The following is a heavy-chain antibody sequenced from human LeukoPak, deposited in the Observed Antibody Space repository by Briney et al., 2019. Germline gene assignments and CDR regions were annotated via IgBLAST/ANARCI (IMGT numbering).Heavy chain of an antibody. D-gene: IGHD1-1*01. J-gene: IGHJ4*02. Sequence: ASVKVSCKASQYTFTDYAVHWVRQAPGQRLEWMGWIDAGNGKTKYSQSFQGRVTIIRDASATTAYMELSSLTSEDTAVYYSARGRWTDVARRTYYFDYWGQGTLVSVSS. CDR2: IDAGNGKT. CDR3: ARGRWTDVARRTYYFDY. V-gene: IGHV1-3*01. CDR1: QYTFTDYA.